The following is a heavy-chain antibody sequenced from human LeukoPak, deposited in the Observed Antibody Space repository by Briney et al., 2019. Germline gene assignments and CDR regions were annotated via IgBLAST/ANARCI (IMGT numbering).Heavy chain of an antibody. CDR2: IWFDGSNK. CDR3: ARAIPLYDSSGYFYSDGMDV. Sequence: GGSLRLSCAASGFIFSSYAMHWVRQAPGKGPEWVAIIWFDGSNKYYAESVEGRFTISRDNSKNTLYLQMNSLRAEDTAVYYCARAIPLYDSSGYFYSDGMDVRGQGTTVTVSS. CDR1: GFIFSSYA. V-gene: IGHV3-33*01. D-gene: IGHD3-22*01. J-gene: IGHJ6*02.